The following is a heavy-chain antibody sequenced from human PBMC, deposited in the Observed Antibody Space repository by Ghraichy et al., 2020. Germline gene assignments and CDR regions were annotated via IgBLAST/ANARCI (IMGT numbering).Heavy chain of an antibody. CDR1: GFIFTTSA. J-gene: IGHJ4*02. CDR2: ISASGERT. V-gene: IGHV3-23*01. Sequence: LSLTCAASGFIFTTSAMTWVRQAPGKGLEWVSSISASGERTSYADSVKGRFTISRDNSKNTVYLQMNSLRGDDTAVFYCAKALQLERFDYWGQGILVTVSA. D-gene: IGHD1-1*01. CDR3: AKALQLERFDY.